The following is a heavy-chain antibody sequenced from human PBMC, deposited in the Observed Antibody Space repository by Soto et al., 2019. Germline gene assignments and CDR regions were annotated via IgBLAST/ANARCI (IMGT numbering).Heavy chain of an antibody. Sequence: EVQLLESGGGLVQPGGSLRLSCAASGITCSSYAMSWVRQARGKGLEWVSAINGSGGSTYYADSVKGRFTISRDNSKNTVYLQLKSMRAEDTAVYYCANWIRWLGEFDYWGQGTLVTVSS. CDR2: INGSGGST. CDR1: GITCSSYA. CDR3: ANWIRWLGEFDY. V-gene: IGHV3-23*01. D-gene: IGHD3-10*01. J-gene: IGHJ4*02.